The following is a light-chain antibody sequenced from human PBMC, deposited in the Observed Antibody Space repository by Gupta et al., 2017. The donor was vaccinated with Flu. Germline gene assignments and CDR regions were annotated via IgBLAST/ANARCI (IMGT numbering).Light chain of an antibody. CDR2: DVY. V-gene: IGLV2-11*01. Sequence: RAVAISCTGTSSDVGAYNYVSWYQQHPGKAPKLIIYDVYKRPSGVPDRFTGSKSGNTASLTISGLQPEDEADYHCCSFGAASFFGGGTKLTVL. J-gene: IGLJ2*01. CDR3: CSFGAASF. CDR1: SSDVGAYNY.